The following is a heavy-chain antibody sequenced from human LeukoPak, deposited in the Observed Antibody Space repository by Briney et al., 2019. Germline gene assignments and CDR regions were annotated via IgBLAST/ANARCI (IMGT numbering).Heavy chain of an antibody. Sequence: GASVKVSCKASGYTFTGYYMHWVRQAPGQGLEWMGWINPNSGGTNYAQKFQGRVTMTRDTSISTAYMELSRLRSDDTAMYYCARDYDSSGYYYDYWGQGTLVTVSS. CDR2: INPNSGGT. V-gene: IGHV1-2*02. D-gene: IGHD3-22*01. J-gene: IGHJ4*02. CDR3: ARDYDSSGYYYDY. CDR1: GYTFTGYY.